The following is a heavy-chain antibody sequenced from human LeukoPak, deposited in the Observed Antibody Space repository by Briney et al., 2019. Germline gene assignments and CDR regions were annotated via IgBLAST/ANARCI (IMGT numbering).Heavy chain of an antibody. V-gene: IGHV4-4*07. Sequence: PETLSLTCIVSGDSIRGKYWSSIRRPAGKGLEWLGRIYFSGTTDYSPSLMSRATMSLDTSKNHISRRLRSVTAADTAVYYWARLDILVPRAVEWFDPWGQGTVVTVSS. J-gene: IGHJ5*01. CDR1: GDSIRGKY. D-gene: IGHD2-2*01. CDR2: IYFSGTT. CDR3: ARLDILVPRAVEWFDP.